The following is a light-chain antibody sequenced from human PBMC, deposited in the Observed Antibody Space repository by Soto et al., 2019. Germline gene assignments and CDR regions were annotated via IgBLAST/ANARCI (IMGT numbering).Light chain of an antibody. CDR3: QQYYRSSIT. V-gene: IGKV1-5*01. CDR2: DAS. CDR1: QSVSSW. J-gene: IGKJ5*01. Sequence: DIQMTQSPSTLSASVGDRVTITCRASQSVSSWLAWYQQKPGKAPKLLIYDASTLERGVPSRFSGTGSGTEFTLTISSLQPDDFATYYCQQYYRSSITFGQGTRLENK.